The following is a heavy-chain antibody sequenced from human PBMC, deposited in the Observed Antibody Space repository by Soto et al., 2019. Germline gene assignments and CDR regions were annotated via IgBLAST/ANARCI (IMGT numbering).Heavy chain of an antibody. V-gene: IGHV3-33*01. Sequence: QVQLVESGGGVVQPGRSLRLSCAASGFTFSSNGMHWVRQAPGKGLEWVAIIWYDGSNKYYADSVKGRFTISRDNSKNTLYLQMNSLRAEDTAMYYSARWNLVGPTIDAFDLWGQGTMVTVSS. J-gene: IGHJ3*01. D-gene: IGHD1-26*01. CDR2: IWYDGSNK. CDR1: GFTFSSNG. CDR3: ARWNLVGPTIDAFDL.